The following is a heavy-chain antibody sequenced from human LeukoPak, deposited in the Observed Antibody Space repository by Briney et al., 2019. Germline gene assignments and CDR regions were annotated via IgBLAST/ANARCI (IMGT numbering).Heavy chain of an antibody. J-gene: IGHJ5*02. CDR1: GGSISSYY. CDR3: ARVVLRDDSSGPREWFDP. Sequence: SETLSLTCTVSGGSISSYYWSWIRQPPGKGLEWIGYIYYSGSTNYNPSLKSRVTISVDTSKNQFSLKLSSVTAADTAVYYCARVVLRDDSSGPREWFDPWGQGTLVTVSS. D-gene: IGHD6-19*01. V-gene: IGHV4-59*01. CDR2: IYYSGST.